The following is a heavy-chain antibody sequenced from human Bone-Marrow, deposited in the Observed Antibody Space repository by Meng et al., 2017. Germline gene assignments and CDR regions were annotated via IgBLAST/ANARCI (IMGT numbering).Heavy chain of an antibody. CDR1: GFTFSSYW. V-gene: IGHV3-20*01. D-gene: IGHD6-19*01. CDR3: ARNYGIAVAGPFQH. J-gene: IGHJ1*01. CDR2: INWNGGST. Sequence: GESLKISCAASGFTFSSYWMHWVRQAPGKGLEWVSGINWNGGSTGYADSVKGRFTISRDNAKNALYLQMNRLRAEDTALYHCARNYGIAVAGPFQHWGQGTLVTVSS.